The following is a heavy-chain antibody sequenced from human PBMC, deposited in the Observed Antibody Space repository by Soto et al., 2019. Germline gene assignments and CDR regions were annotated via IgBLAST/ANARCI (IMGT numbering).Heavy chain of an antibody. CDR1: GYSFTSYW. V-gene: IGHV5-10-1*01. Sequence: GESLKISCKGSGYSFTSYWISWVRQMPGKGLEWMGRIDPSDSYTNYSPSFQGHVTISADKSTSTAYLQWSSLKASDTAMYYCARDRGLGYCSGGSCYGTYYYYYYGMDVWGQGTTVTVSS. CDR3: ARDRGLGYCSGGSCYGTYYYYYYGMDV. J-gene: IGHJ6*02. D-gene: IGHD2-15*01. CDR2: IDPSDSYT.